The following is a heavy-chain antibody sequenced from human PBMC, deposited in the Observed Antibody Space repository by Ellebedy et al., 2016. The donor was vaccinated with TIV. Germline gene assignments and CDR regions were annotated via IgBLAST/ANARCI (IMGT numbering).Heavy chain of an antibody. CDR1: GFPFSGYA. D-gene: IGHD1-26*01. J-gene: IGHJ6*02. CDR2: INSRGGTT. V-gene: IGHV3-23*01. CDR3: AKDKVFGVSKWEIDV. Sequence: GESLKISCAASGFPFSGYAMSWVRQAPGTRPEWVSGINSRGGTTHYAASVKGRFTISRDNSKNTLYLQMNSLRAEDTAMYYCAKDKVFGVSKWEIDVWGQGTTVTVSS.